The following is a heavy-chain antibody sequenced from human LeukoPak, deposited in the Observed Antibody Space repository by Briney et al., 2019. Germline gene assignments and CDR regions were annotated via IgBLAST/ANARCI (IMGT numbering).Heavy chain of an antibody. CDR3: ARHIASSSWRPNNWFDP. CDR1: GGSISSYY. J-gene: IGHJ5*02. CDR2: IYYSGST. V-gene: IGHV4-59*08. D-gene: IGHD6-13*01. Sequence: SETLSLTCTVSGGSISSYYWSWIRQPPGKGLEWIGFIYYSGSTNYNPSLKSRVTISVDTSKNQFSLKLSSVTAADTAVYYCARHIASSSWRPNNWFDPGGQGTLVTVSS.